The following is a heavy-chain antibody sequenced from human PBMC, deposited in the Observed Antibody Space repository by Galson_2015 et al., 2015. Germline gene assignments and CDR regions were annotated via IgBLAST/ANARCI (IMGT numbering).Heavy chain of an antibody. CDR3: ATDYFSAGRYYDSSGGKNYYYGMDV. V-gene: IGHV1-24*01. CDR1: GYTLTELS. D-gene: IGHD3-22*01. CDR2: FDPEDGET. J-gene: IGHJ6*02. Sequence: SVKVSCKVSGYTLTELSMHWVRQAPRKGLEWMGGFDPEDGETIYAQKFQGRVTMTEDTSTDTAYMELSSLRSEDTAVYYCATDYFSAGRYYDSSGGKNYYYGMDVWGQGTTVTVSS.